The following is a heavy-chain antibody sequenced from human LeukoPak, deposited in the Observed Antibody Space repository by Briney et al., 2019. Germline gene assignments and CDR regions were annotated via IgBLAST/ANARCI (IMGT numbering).Heavy chain of an antibody. J-gene: IGHJ6*02. V-gene: IGHV4-39*01. Sequence: SETLSLTCTVSGDSISSSSYYWGWIRQPPGKGLEWIGSIYYSGSTYYNPSLKSRVTISVGTSKNQFSLTLRPVTAADTAVYFCARQTYFGRASMDVWGQGTTVTVSS. CDR3: ARQTYFGRASMDV. CDR1: GDSISSSSYY. CDR2: IYYSGST. D-gene: IGHD3-9*01.